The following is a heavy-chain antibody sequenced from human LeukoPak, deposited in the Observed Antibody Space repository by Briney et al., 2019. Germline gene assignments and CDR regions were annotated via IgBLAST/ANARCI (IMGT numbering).Heavy chain of an antibody. Sequence: GGSLRLSCAASGFTFSSYGMNWVRKAQGKGLGGVEFIRYDGSNKYYADSVKGRFTISRDNSKNTLYLQMNSLRAEDTAVYYCAKDKGSCSSTSCYLWWGQGTLVTVPS. CDR2: IRYDGSNK. CDR3: AKDKGSCSSTSCYLW. CDR1: GFTFSSYG. D-gene: IGHD2-2*01. J-gene: IGHJ4*02. V-gene: IGHV3-30*02.